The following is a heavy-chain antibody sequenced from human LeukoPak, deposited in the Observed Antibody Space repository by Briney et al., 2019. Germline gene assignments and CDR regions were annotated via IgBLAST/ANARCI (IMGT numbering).Heavy chain of an antibody. CDR2: IKYDGNEK. Sequence: GSLRLSCAASGFIFSTYWMTWVRQAPGKGLEWVATIKYDGNEKYYVDSVRGRFTISRDNAKNSLYLQMNSLTAEDTAVFYCVRESFSRGDFNWGQGTLVSVSS. CDR1: GFIFSTYW. CDR3: VRESFSRGDFN. J-gene: IGHJ4*02. V-gene: IGHV3-7*01. D-gene: IGHD7-27*01.